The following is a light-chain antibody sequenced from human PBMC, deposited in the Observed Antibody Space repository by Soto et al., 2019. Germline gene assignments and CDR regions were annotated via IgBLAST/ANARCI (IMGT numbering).Light chain of an antibody. J-gene: IGLJ1*01. CDR1: SSDVGAYNF. CDR2: DVT. CDR3: SSYAGSSNV. V-gene: IGLV2-8*01. Sequence: QSALTQPRSVSGSPGQSITISCTGTSSDVGAYNFVSWHQQHPGKAPKLVIYDVTRRPSGVPDRFSASKSGITASLTVSGLQAEDEADYYCSSYAGSSNVFGTGTQLTVL.